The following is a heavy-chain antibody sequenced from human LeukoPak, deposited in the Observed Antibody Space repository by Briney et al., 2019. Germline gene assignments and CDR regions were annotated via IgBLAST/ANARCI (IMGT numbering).Heavy chain of an antibody. D-gene: IGHD3-3*01. CDR1: GGSISSYY. Sequence: SETLSLTCTVSGGSISSYYWSWIRQPPGKGLEWIGYIYYSGSTNYNPSLKSRVTISVDTSKNQFSLKLSSVTAADTAVYYCASPGPYYDFWSGYYPDTLPAGGFDIWGQGTMVTVSS. CDR3: ASPGPYYDFWSGYYPDTLPAGGFDI. CDR2: IYYSGST. V-gene: IGHV4-59*01. J-gene: IGHJ3*02.